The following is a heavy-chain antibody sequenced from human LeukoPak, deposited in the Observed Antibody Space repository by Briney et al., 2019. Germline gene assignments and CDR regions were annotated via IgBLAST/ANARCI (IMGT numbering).Heavy chain of an antibody. V-gene: IGHV4-31*03. D-gene: IGHD3-16*01. CDR1: GGSISGGGYY. CDR2: IYYSGST. CDR3: ARVYYDYVWGSYGDYYFDY. J-gene: IGHJ4*02. Sequence: SETLSLTCTVSGGSISGGGYYWSWIRQHPGKGLEWIGYIYYSGSTYYNPSLKSRVTISVDTSKNQFSLKLSSVTAADTAVYYCARVYYDYVWGSYGDYYFDYWGQGTLVTVSS.